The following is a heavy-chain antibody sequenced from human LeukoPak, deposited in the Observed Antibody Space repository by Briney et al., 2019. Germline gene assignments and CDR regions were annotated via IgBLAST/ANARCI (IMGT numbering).Heavy chain of an antibody. CDR2: IYSGGST. CDR3: ARNLHYYDSSGYSV. V-gene: IGHV3-NL1*01. CDR1: GFTFSSYG. Sequence: PGGSLRLSCAASGFTFSSYGMHWVRQAPGKGLEWVSVIYSGGSTYYADSVKGRFTISRDNAKNSLYLQMNSLRAEDTAVYYCARNLHYYDSSGYSVWGQGTLVTVSS. D-gene: IGHD3-22*01. J-gene: IGHJ4*02.